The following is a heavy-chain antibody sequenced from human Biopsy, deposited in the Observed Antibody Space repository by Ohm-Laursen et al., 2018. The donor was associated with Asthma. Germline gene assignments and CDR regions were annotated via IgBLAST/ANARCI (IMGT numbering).Heavy chain of an antibody. D-gene: IGHD6-19*01. CDR3: ARASVAASSNWFDP. CDR2: VYYSGST. V-gene: IGHV4-59*01. CDR1: GGSINNFY. J-gene: IGHJ5*02. Sequence: SETLSLTCTVSGGSINNFYWSWIRQPPGKGLESIGHVYYSGSTNYNPSPKSRVTISIDASKNQFSLKLTSVTAADTAVYYCARASVAASSNWFDPWGQGTLVTVSS.